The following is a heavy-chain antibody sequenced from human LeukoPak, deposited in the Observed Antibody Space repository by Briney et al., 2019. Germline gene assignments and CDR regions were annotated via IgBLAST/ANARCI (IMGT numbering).Heavy chain of an antibody. V-gene: IGHV3-23*01. J-gene: IGHJ4*02. Sequence: PGGSLRLPCAASGFPFSSYAMSWVRQAPGKGLGWVSAISGSGGSTYYADSVKGRFTISRDNSKNTLYLQMNSLRAEDTAVYYCAKAFSYSSSSNFDYWGQGTLVTVSS. CDR3: AKAFSYSSSSNFDY. CDR1: GFPFSSYA. D-gene: IGHD6-6*01. CDR2: ISGSGGST.